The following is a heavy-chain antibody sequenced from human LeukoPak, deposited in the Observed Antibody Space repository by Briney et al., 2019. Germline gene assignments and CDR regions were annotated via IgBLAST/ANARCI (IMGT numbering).Heavy chain of an antibody. CDR3: AKDRVTTVTTFFSQFDY. V-gene: IGHV3-23*01. CDR1: GFTFSSYE. D-gene: IGHD4-11*01. CDR2: ITGSGDKT. J-gene: IGHJ4*02. Sequence: GGSLRLSCAASGFTFSSYEMNWVRQAPGKGLEWVSGITGSGDKTSYTDSLKGRFTISRDNSKNTLFLQISSLRADDTAVYYCAKDRVTTVTTFFSQFDYWGQGTLVTVSS.